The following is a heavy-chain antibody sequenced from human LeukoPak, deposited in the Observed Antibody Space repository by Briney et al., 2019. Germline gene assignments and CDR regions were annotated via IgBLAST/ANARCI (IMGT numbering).Heavy chain of an antibody. V-gene: IGHV1-18*01. D-gene: IGHD5-12*01. CDR1: SYTFTSHG. CDR3: ARDQVRKSSLRLPDY. J-gene: IGHJ4*02. CDR2: ISVYNGNT. Sequence: ASVKVSCTASSYTFTSHGISWVRQAPGQGLEWMGWISVYNGNTNYAQKLQGRVTMTTDTSTSTAYMELRSLRSDDTAVYYCARDQVRKSSLRLPDYWGQGTLVTVSS.